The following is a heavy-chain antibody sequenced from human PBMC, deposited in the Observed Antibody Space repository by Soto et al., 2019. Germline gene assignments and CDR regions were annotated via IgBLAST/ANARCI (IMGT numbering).Heavy chain of an antibody. CDR3: GLYSSYFDY. D-gene: IGHD6-19*01. CDR1: GYTFTGYY. Sequence: ASVKVSCKASGYTFTGYYMHWVRQAPGQGLEWMGWINPNSGGTNYAQKFQGWVTMTRDTSIRTAYMELSRLRSDDTAGDYCGLYSSYFDYWGQGTLVTVSS. J-gene: IGHJ4*02. V-gene: IGHV1-2*04. CDR2: INPNSGGT.